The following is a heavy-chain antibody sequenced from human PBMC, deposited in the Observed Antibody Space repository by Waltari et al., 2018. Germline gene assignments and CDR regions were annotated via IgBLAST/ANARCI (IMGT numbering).Heavy chain of an antibody. V-gene: IGHV1-2*02. CDR3: AAVIRPGRTLPWGY. Sequence: QVQLVQSGAEVKDPGASVKVSCKASGYTFSAYFIHWVRQAPGQGLEWMGWINPNSGVTKYAQSFQGRVTMTRDTSINTVYMELSILRSDDTALYYCAAVIRPGRTLPWGYWGQGTLVTVSS. J-gene: IGHJ4*02. CDR1: GYTFSAYF. CDR2: INPNSGVT. D-gene: IGHD7-27*01.